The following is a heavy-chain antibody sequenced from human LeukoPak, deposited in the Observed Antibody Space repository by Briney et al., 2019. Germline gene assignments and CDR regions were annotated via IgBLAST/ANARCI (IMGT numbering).Heavy chain of an antibody. CDR2: INAGNGNT. Sequence: ASVKVSCKASGYTFTSYAMHWVRQAPGQRLEWMGWINAGNGNTKYSQKFQGRVTITRDTSASTAYMELSSLRSEDTAVYYCARDGPWVVAAPPLGYFDYWGQGTLVTVSS. CDR1: GYTFTSYA. D-gene: IGHD2-15*01. V-gene: IGHV1-3*01. CDR3: ARDGPWVVAAPPLGYFDY. J-gene: IGHJ4*02.